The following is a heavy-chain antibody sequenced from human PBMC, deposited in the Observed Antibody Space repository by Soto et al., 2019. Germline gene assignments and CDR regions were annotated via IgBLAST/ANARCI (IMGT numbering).Heavy chain of an antibody. CDR2: INPNSGGT. V-gene: IGHV1-2*02. J-gene: IGHJ4*02. CDR3: ARGASTVTPEY. D-gene: IGHD4-17*01. CDR1: GYTFSDYY. Sequence: ASVKVSCKASGYTFSDYYMHWVRQAPGQGLEWMGWINPNSGGTNYAQKFQGRVTMTRDTSISTAYMDLTRLTSDDTAVYYCARGASTVTPEYWGQGTLVTVSS.